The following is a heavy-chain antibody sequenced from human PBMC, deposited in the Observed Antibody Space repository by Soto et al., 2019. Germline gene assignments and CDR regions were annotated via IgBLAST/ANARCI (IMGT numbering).Heavy chain of an antibody. CDR2: IYYSGST. J-gene: IGHJ4*02. CDR1: GGSISSRGYH. V-gene: IGHV4-30-4*01. D-gene: IGHD6-13*01. CDR3: ARDSSSWTTGLLDY. Sequence: QVQLQESGPGLVKPSQTLSLTCTVSGGSISSRGYHWSWIHQPPGKGLEWIGCIYYSGSTYYNPSLKSRVTMSLDTSKNQISVKLSSVTAADTAVYYCARDSSSWTTGLLDYWGQGTLVTVSS.